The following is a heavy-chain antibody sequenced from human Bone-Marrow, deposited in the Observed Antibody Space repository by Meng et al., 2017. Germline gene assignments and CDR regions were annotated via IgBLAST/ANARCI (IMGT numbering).Heavy chain of an antibody. Sequence: GPLQGSGPGLVKPSGTLSLTCGVSGASVSSGYWWTWVRQPPGKGLEWIGEFHHSGTTNYNPSLRSRVTISVDTSKNQFSLRLTSVTAADTAVYYCAASSGWYRIDSWGQGTLVTGSS. CDR2: FHHSGTT. CDR1: GASVSSGYW. V-gene: IGHV4-4*02. D-gene: IGHD6-19*01. J-gene: IGHJ4*02. CDR3: AASSGWYRIDS.